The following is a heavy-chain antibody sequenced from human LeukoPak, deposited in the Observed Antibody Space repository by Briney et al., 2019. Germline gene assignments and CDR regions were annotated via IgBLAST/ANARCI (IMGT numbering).Heavy chain of an antibody. CDR3: ARGSSLGRGLNFSSADY. J-gene: IGHJ4*02. V-gene: IGHV3-21*01. CDR2: IDTTSYYI. CDR1: GFTFSTQT. Sequence: PGGSLRLSCAASGFTFSTQTMNWVRQAPGKGLEWVSSIDTTSYYIYYADSVKGRFTISRDNAKNSLYLQMNSLRAEDTAVYYCARGSSLGRGLNFSSADYWGQRTLVTVSS. D-gene: IGHD3-10*01.